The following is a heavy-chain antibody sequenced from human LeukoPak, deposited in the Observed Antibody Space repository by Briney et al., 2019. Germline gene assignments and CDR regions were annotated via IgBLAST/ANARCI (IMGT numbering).Heavy chain of an antibody. CDR2: IIPILGIA. CDR1: GGTFSSHA. D-gene: IGHD2-21*02. Sequence: ASVKVSSRASGGTFSSHAISWVRHAPGQRLEWMGRIIPILGIANYAQKFKSRVTITADKYTSTAYMELSSLRSEDTGVYYCARGAYGGGDCYSFDYWGQGTLVTVSS. V-gene: IGHV1-69*04. CDR3: ARGAYGGGDCYSFDY. J-gene: IGHJ4*02.